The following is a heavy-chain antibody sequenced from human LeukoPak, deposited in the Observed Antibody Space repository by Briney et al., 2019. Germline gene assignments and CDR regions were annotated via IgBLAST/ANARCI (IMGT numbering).Heavy chain of an antibody. CDR2: MNPNSGNT. Sequence: ASVKVSCKASGYTFTGYYMHWVRQATGQGLEWMGWMNPNSGNTGYAQKFQGRVTITRNTSISTAYMELSSLRSEDTAVYYCARGVLLWFGELYGDYYYYMDVWGKGTTVTVSS. J-gene: IGHJ6*03. D-gene: IGHD3-10*01. CDR1: GYTFTGYY. V-gene: IGHV1-8*03. CDR3: ARGVLLWFGELYGDYYYYMDV.